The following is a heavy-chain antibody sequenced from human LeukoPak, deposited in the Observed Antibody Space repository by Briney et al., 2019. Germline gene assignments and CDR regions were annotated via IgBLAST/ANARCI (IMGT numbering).Heavy chain of an antibody. V-gene: IGHV3-21*01. CDR2: ISSSSSYI. J-gene: IGHJ4*02. CDR1: GFTLSGYV. D-gene: IGHD3-22*01. Sequence: GGSLTLSCAASGFTLSGYVMNWVRQAPGKGLEWVSSISSSSSYIYYADSVKGRFTISRDNAKNSLYLQMNSLRAEDTAVYYCARVGYYYDSSGDYWGQGTLVTVSS. CDR3: ARVGYYYDSSGDY.